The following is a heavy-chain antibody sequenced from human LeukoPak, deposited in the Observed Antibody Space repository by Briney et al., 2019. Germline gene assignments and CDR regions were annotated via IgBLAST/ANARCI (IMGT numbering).Heavy chain of an antibody. D-gene: IGHD3-10*01. V-gene: IGHV1-18*01. CDR2: ISAYNGNT. Sequence: ASVKVPCKASGYTFTSYGISWVRQAPGQGLEWMGWISAYNGNTNYAQKLQGRVTMTTDTSTSTAYMELRSLRSDDTAVYYCARVYGSGSYWGYYYYYMDVWGKGTTVTISS. CDR3: ARVYGSGSYWGYYYYYMDV. CDR1: GYTFTSYG. J-gene: IGHJ6*03.